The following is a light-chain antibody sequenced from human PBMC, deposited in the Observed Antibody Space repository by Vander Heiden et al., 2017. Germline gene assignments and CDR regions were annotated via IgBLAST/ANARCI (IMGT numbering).Light chain of an antibody. J-gene: IGLJ1*01. CDR2: DVT. Sequence: SSLTQPAPVSGSPGQSITIHCAGTSSYVGNDNYVSWYKQHPGKAPKRVIYDVTNRPSGVSNRFSGAKSGNTASLTISGLQPEDEADYYCSSYTTSSTQVFGTGTKVTVL. CDR3: SSYTTSSTQV. V-gene: IGLV2-14*03. CDR1: SSYVGNDNY.